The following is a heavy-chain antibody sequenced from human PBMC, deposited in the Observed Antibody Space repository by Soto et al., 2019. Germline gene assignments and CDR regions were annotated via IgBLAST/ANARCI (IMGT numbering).Heavy chain of an antibody. V-gene: IGHV4-4*07. J-gene: IGHJ4*02. CDR1: GGSLSSYY. CDR3: AREGFRLPWTFDL. D-gene: IGHD3-9*01. Sequence: PSETLSLTCTVSGGSLSSYYWSWIRQPAGKGLEWIGRISTSGSTNYNPSLKSRVTMSVDTSKNQFSLRLRGEDTAVYYCAREGFRLPWTFDLWGQGALVTVSS. CDR2: ISTSGST.